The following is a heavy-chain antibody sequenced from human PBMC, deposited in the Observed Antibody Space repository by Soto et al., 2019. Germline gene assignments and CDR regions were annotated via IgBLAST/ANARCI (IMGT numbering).Heavy chain of an antibody. V-gene: IGHV3-33*01. Sequence: GGSLRLSCAASGFTFSSYGMHWVRQAPGKGLEWVAVIWYDGSNKYYADSVKGRFTISRDNSKNTLYLQMNSLRAEDTAVYYCARDPTLRLFIDYWGQGTLVTVSS. CDR2: IWYDGSNK. CDR3: ARDPTLRLFIDY. D-gene: IGHD2-8*01. CDR1: GFTFSSYG. J-gene: IGHJ4*02.